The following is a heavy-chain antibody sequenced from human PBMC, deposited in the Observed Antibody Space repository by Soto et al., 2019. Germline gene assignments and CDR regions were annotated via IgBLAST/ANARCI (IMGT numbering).Heavy chain of an antibody. CDR1: GGTFSSYA. D-gene: IGHD3-10*01. Sequence: AASVKVSCKASGGTFSSYAISWVRQAPGQGLEWMGGIIPIFGTANYAQKFQGRVTITADESTSTAYMELSSLRSEDTAVYYCARDVPMVREIYYGMDVWGQGTTVTVSS. J-gene: IGHJ6*02. V-gene: IGHV1-69*13. CDR3: ARDVPMVREIYYGMDV. CDR2: IIPIFGTA.